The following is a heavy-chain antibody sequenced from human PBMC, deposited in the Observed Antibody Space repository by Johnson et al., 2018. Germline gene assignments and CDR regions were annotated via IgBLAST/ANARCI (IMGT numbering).Heavy chain of an antibody. V-gene: IGHV3-30-3*01. CDR2: VSFDGSDE. D-gene: IGHD1-14*01. Sequence: QVQLVQSGGGVVQPGRSLRLSCAASGFTFSSYFMHWVRQAPGKGLEWVAVVSFDGSDEYYADSVKGRFTIPRDNSKNTLDLQMISLRDEDTAVYYCARDPESVSDYSYMDVWGKGTTVTVSS. CDR3: ARDPESVSDYSYMDV. CDR1: GFTFSSYF. J-gene: IGHJ6*03.